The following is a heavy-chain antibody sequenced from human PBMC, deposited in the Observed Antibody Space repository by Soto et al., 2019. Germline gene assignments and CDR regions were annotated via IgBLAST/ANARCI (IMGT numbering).Heavy chain of an antibody. CDR3: ARGLEIAMLYWDQFDY. CDR1: GGSISSYY. V-gene: IGHV4-4*07. D-gene: IGHD5-18*01. CDR2: IYTSGST. J-gene: IGHJ4*02. Sequence: SETLSLTCTVSGGSISSYYWSWIRLPAGKGLEWIGRIYTSGSTNYNPSLKSRVTMSADTSKNQFSLRLSSVTAADTAVYYCARGLEIAMLYWDQFDYWGQGPLVTVS.